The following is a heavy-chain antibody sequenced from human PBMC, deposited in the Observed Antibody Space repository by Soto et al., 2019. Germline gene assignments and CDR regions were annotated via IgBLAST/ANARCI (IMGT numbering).Heavy chain of an antibody. CDR2: ISTSGGSI. J-gene: IGHJ4*02. V-gene: IGHV3-23*01. CDR1: GFTFSNHA. CDR3: AKEKTFSSAPDY. Sequence: PGGSLRLSCAASGFTFSNHAMSWVRQAPGKGLEWVSVISTSGGSIYYADSVKGRFTLSRDNSKNTLYLQMNSLTGEDTAVYYCAKEKTFSSAPDYWGQGTLVTVSS.